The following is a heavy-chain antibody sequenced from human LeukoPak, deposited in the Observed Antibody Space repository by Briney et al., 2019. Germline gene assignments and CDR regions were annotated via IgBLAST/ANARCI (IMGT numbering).Heavy chain of an antibody. CDR3: AVDYGDYYFDY. D-gene: IGHD4-17*01. CDR1: GYTFTSYA. CDR2: INAGNGNT. J-gene: IGHJ4*02. V-gene: IGHV1-3*01. Sequence: ASVKVSCKASGYTFTSYAMHWVRQAPGQRLEWMGWINAGNGNTKYSQKFQGRVTITRDTSTSTVYMELSSLRSEDTAVYYCAVDYGDYYFDYWGQGTLVTVSS.